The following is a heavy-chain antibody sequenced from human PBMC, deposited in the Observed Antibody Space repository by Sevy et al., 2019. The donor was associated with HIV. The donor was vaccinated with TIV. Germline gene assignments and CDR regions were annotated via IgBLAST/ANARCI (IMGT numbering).Heavy chain of an antibody. J-gene: IGHJ5*02. CDR3: ARGTPDVDTAMVPYWFDP. CDR1: GGSISSYY. CDR2: IYYSGST. V-gene: IGHV4-59*01. Sequence: SETLSLTCTVSGGSISSYYWSWIRQPPGKGLEWIGYIYYSGSTNYNPSLKSRVTISVDTSKNQFSLKLSSVTAADTAVYYCARGTPDVDTAMVPYWFDPWGQGTLVTVSS. D-gene: IGHD5-18*01.